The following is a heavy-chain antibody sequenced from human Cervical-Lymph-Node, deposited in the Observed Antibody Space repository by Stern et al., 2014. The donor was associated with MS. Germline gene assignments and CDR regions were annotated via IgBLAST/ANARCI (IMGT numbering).Heavy chain of an antibody. Sequence: VQLVESGPGLVQPSETLSLTCTVSGGSVSSGSYYWSWIRQPPGQGLEWIGYIYYSGSTHYNSSLKSRVTLSVDTSKNQFSLKLSSVTAADTAVYYCASDSIDYWGQGTLVTVSS. V-gene: IGHV4-61*01. J-gene: IGHJ4*02. CDR2: IYYSGST. CDR1: GGSVSSGSYY. CDR3: ASDSIDY. D-gene: IGHD2-2*01.